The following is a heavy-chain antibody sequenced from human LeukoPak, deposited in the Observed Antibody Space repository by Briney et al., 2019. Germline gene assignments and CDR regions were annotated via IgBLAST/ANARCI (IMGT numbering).Heavy chain of an antibody. CDR1: GYTFTSYD. V-gene: IGHV1-8*03. CDR2: MNPNRGNT. D-gene: IGHD1-26*01. Sequence: ASVKVSCKASGYTFTSYDINWVRQATGQGVAWMGWMNPNRGNTGYAQKFQGRVTITRNTSISTAYMELSSLRSEDTAVYYCARGRRWWELHEAFDIWGQGTMVTVSS. CDR3: ARGRRWWELHEAFDI. J-gene: IGHJ3*02.